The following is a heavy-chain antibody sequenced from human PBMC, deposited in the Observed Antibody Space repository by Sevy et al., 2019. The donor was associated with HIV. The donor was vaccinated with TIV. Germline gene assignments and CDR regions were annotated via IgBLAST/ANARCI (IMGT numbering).Heavy chain of an antibody. CDR2: ISGSGGST. Sequence: GGSLRLSCAASGFTFSSYAMSWVRQAPGKGLEWVSAISGSGGSTYYADSVKGRFTISRDNSKNTLYLQMNSLRAEDTAVYYCAKAGYSGYDPFTYWGQRTLVTVSS. CDR1: GFTFSSYA. CDR3: AKAGYSGYDPFTY. J-gene: IGHJ4*02. V-gene: IGHV3-23*01. D-gene: IGHD5-12*01.